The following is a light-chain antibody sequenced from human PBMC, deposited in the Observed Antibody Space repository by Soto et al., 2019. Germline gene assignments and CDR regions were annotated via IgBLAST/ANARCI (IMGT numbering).Light chain of an antibody. Sequence: DIRFTQSPPCMGSFFLDTVTITCRASQDIGNWMTWYQQKPGKAPKLLIYSASTLVRGVPSRFSGSGSGTEFTLTISGLQPQDSLTYYCQQAKSFPITFGQGTRLEIK. CDR1: QDIGNW. V-gene: IGKV1-12*01. J-gene: IGKJ5*01. CDR3: QQAKSFPIT. CDR2: SAS.